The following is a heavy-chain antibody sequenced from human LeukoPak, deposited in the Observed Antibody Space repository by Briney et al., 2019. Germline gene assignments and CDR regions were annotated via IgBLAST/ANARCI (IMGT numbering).Heavy chain of an antibody. CDR1: GFTFSNNW. D-gene: IGHD1-7*01. CDR3: ARGIEGTTNFDY. J-gene: IGHJ4*02. V-gene: IGHV3-7*01. CDR2: IKQDGSDK. Sequence: GGSLRLSCAVSGFTFSNNWMNWVRQAPGKGLEWVANIKQDGSDKNYVDSVKGRFTISRDNAKNSLYLQMNGLRVEDTAVYYCARGIEGTTNFDYWGQGTLVTVSS.